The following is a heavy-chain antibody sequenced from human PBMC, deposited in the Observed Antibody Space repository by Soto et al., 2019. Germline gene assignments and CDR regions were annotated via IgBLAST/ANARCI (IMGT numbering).Heavy chain of an antibody. J-gene: IGHJ6*02. CDR1: GFTFSSYG. D-gene: IGHD2-2*01. CDR3: ARDEGAAIEYEYDCMDV. CDR2: IWYDGSNK. Sequence: QVQLVESGGGVVQPGRSLRLSCAASGFTFSSYGMHWVRQAPGKGLEWVAVIWYDGSNKYYADSVKGRFTISRDNAKNTLYLQMDSLRAEDTAVYYCARDEGAAIEYEYDCMDVWGQGSTVAVSS. V-gene: IGHV3-33*01.